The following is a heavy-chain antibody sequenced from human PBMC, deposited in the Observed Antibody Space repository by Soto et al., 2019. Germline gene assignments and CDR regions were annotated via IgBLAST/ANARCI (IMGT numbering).Heavy chain of an antibody. Sequence: QVQLVQSGAGVQKPGATANISCKASGYRFTAYDMHWVSQAPGQRLEWLGWINTATGDTKYSPSFQGRVTLSRDTSATTAYMELSGLRFEDTAVYYCARTRGYCSGGSCYPLDHWGQGTLVTVSS. J-gene: IGHJ4*02. D-gene: IGHD2-15*01. CDR2: INTATGDT. V-gene: IGHV1-3*04. CDR3: ARTRGYCSGGSCYPLDH. CDR1: GYRFTAYD.